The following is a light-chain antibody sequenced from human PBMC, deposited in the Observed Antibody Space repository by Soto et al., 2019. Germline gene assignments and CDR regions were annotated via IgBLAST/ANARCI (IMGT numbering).Light chain of an antibody. J-gene: IGLJ7*01. V-gene: IGLV1-40*01. CDR1: SSNIGAGYD. CDR3: QSYDSSLSGAV. CDR2: GNS. Sequence: HSVLTQPPSVSGAPGQRVTISCSGSSSNIGAGYDVHWYQQLPGTAPKLLIYGNSNRPSGVPDRFSGSKSGTSASLAITGLQAEDESHYYCQSYDSSLSGAVFGGGTQLTVL.